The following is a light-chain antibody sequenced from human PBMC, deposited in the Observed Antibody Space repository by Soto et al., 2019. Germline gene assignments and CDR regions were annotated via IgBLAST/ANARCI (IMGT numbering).Light chain of an antibody. CDR3: QQYDNSPIT. V-gene: IGKV3-20*01. CDR2: GAS. Sequence: TQSPAPLSVSPGERATLSCRASQSVGSNLAWYQQKPGQAPRLLIYGASSRATGIPDRFSGSGSGTDFTLTISRLEPEDFAVYYCQQYDNSPITFGQGTRLEIK. CDR1: QSVGSN. J-gene: IGKJ5*01.